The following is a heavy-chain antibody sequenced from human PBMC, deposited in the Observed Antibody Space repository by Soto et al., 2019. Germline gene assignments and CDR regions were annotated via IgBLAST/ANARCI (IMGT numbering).Heavy chain of an antibody. Sequence: QVQLQESGPGLVKPSGTLSLTCAISGGSISSNEWWSWVRQPPGKGLEWIGEIYDTVTTNYNPSLKSRVTISIYKSKTQFSLKLTSLTAADTAVYYCARAVPFCLGPWGQGTLVTVSS. CDR1: GGSISSNEW. CDR2: IYDTVTT. CDR3: ARAVPFCLGP. J-gene: IGHJ5*02. D-gene: IGHD3-16*01. V-gene: IGHV4-4*02.